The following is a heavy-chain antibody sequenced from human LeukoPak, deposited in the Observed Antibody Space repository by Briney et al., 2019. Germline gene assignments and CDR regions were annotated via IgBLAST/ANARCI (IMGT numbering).Heavy chain of an antibody. CDR2: ISASGGRT. CDR3: AKSVKSGYTSGDFDY. V-gene: IGHV3-23*01. J-gene: IGHJ4*02. Sequence: GASLKLSCAASGFTFSTCAMTWVRQALGKGLEWVSGISASGGRTYYADSVRGRFTISRDNSKNTLYLQMNSLRAEDTAVYYCAKSVKSGYTSGDFDYWGQGTLVTVSS. D-gene: IGHD6-19*01. CDR1: GFTFSTCA.